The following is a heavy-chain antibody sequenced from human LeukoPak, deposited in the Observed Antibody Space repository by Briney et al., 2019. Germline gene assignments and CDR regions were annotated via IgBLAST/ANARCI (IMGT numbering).Heavy chain of an antibody. J-gene: IGHJ4*02. V-gene: IGHV1-69*06. CDR2: IIPIFGTA. CDR1: GYSFSNYW. CDR3: ARDSDIDYYDSSGYYPY. Sequence: KISCKGSGYSFSNYWISWVRQAPGQGLEWMGGIIPIFGTANYAQKFQGRVTIPADKSTSTAYMELSSLRSEDTAVYYCARDSDIDYYDSSGYYPYWGQGTLVTVSS. D-gene: IGHD3-22*01.